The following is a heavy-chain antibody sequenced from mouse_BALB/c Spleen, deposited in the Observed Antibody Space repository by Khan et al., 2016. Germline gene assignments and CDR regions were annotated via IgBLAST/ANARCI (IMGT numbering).Heavy chain of an antibody. CDR1: GFNIKDTY. V-gene: IGHV14-3*02. D-gene: IGHD2-3*01. Sequence: VQLQQSGAEVVKPGASVRLSCTASGFNIKDTYMHWMKQRPEQGLEWIGRIDPANGNTKYAPKFQGKATVTADTSSTPAYLQLSSLTSEDTAVYYCAPIYDGFYYYWGQGTTLTVSS. J-gene: IGHJ2*01. CDR3: APIYDGFYYY. CDR2: IDPANGNT.